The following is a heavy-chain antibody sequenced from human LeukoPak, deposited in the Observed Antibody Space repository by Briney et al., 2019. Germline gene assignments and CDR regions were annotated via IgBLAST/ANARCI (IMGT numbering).Heavy chain of an antibody. CDR3: ARATDDSSGYYYISDY. J-gene: IGHJ4*02. Sequence: GASVKVSCKASGFTFTDYYMHWVRLAPGQGLEWMGRIIPILGIANYAQKFQGRVTITADKSTSTAYVELSSLRSEDTAVYYCARATDDSSGYYYISDYWGQGTLVTVSS. D-gene: IGHD3-22*01. CDR2: IIPILGIA. V-gene: IGHV1-69*04. CDR1: GFTFTDYY.